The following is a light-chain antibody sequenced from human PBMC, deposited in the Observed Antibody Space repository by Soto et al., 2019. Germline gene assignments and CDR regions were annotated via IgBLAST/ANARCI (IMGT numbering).Light chain of an antibody. V-gene: IGKV3-20*01. CDR1: QSVSSSH. CDR2: GAS. CDR3: QQDGSSGT. Sequence: IGLTQAPGTMSLSPGERATLSCRASQSVSSSHLAWYQQKPGQAPRFLIYGASSRATGIPDRFSGSGSGTDFTLTISRLEPEDFAVYYCQQDGSSGTFGQGTNLDNK. J-gene: IGKJ1*01.